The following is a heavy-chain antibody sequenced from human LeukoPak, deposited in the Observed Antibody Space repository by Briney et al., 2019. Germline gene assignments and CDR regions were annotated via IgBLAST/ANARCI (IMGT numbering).Heavy chain of an antibody. V-gene: IGHV1-69*01. CDR3: ARVVSAAGINWFDP. J-gene: IGHJ5*02. CDR2: IIPIFGTA. Sequence: ASVKVSCKASGGTFSSYAISWVRQAPGQGLEWMGGIIPIFGTANYAQKFQGRVTITADESTSTAYMELSSLRSEDTAVYYCARVVSAAGINWFDPWGQGTLVTVSS. D-gene: IGHD6-13*01. CDR1: GGTFSSYA.